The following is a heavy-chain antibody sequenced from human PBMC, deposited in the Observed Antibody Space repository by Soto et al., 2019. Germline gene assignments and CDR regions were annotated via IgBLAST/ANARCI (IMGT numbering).Heavy chain of an antibody. J-gene: IGHJ6*02. CDR3: ARDKGRPQLGGNYYYVMDV. CDR1: GGTFSSYA. D-gene: IGHD3-3*02. V-gene: IGHV1-69*12. Sequence: QVQLVQSGSEVKKPGSSVKVSCKASGGTFSSYAISWVRQVAGQGLEWMGGIMPIFGTPDYAQKFQGRVTITADESTSIAYTELSSLRSEDTGVYYCARDKGRPQLGGNYYYVMDVWGQGTTVTVSS. CDR2: IMPIFGTP.